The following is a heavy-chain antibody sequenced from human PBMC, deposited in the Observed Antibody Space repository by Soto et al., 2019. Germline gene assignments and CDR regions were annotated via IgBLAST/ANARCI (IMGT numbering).Heavy chain of an antibody. D-gene: IGHD2-2*01. CDR3: AGAVLYCSSTSCPLGFDP. V-gene: IGHV3-20*01. J-gene: IGHJ5*02. CDR2: INWNGGST. CDR1: GFTFDDYG. Sequence: GGSLRLSCAASGFTFDDYGMSWVRQAPGKGLEWVSGINWNGGSTGYADSVKGRFTISRDNAKNSLYLQMNSLRAEDTALYHCAGAVLYCSSTSCPLGFDPWGQGTLVTVPS.